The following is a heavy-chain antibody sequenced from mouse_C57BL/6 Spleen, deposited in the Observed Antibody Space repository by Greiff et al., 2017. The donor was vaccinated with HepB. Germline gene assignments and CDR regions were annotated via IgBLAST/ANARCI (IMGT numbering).Heavy chain of an antibody. D-gene: IGHD2-2*01. J-gene: IGHJ4*01. CDR3: ARSGGYDVGAMDY. CDR2: IYPGDGDT. Sequence: VKLVESGPELVKPGASVKISCKASGYAFSSSWMNWVKQRPGKGLEWIGRIYPGDGDTNYNGKFKGKATLTADKSSSTAYMQLSSLTSEDSAVYFCARSGGYDVGAMDYWGQGTSVTVSS. V-gene: IGHV1-82*01. CDR1: GYAFSSSW.